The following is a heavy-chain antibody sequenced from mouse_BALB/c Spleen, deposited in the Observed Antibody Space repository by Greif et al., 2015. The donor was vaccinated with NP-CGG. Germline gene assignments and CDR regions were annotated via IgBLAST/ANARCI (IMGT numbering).Heavy chain of an antibody. Sequence: QVQLQQSGAELVRPGASVKLSCKASGYTFTSYWINWVKQRPGQGLEWIGNIYXSDSYTNYNQKFKDKATLTVDKSSSTAYMQLSSPTSEDSAVYYCTTARTTVDYWGQGTSVTVSS. D-gene: IGHD3-1*01. J-gene: IGHJ4*01. CDR2: IYXSDSYT. CDR3: TTARTTVDY. V-gene: IGHV1-69*02. CDR1: GYTFTSYW.